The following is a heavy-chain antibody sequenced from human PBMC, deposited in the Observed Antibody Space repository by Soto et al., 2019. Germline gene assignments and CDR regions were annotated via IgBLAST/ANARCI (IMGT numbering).Heavy chain of an antibody. CDR3: ARGFTATIAAADPEFDY. CDR1: GGTFSSYA. D-gene: IGHD6-13*01. V-gene: IGHV1-69*13. CDR2: IIPIFGTA. J-gene: IGHJ4*02. Sequence: GASVKVSCKASGGTFSSYAISWVRQAPGQGLEWMGGIIPIFGTANYAQKFQGRVTITADESTSTAYMELSSLRSEDTAVYYCARGFTATIAAADPEFDYWGQGTLVTVS.